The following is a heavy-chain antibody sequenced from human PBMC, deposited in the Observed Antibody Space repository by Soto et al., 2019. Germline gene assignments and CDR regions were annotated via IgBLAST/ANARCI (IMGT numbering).Heavy chain of an antibody. J-gene: IGHJ4*02. CDR2: ISGYTGNT. Sequence: ASVKVSCKAPGTIFTNHGITWVRQDPGQGLEWMGWISGYTGNTNYAQKLQGRVTMTIGTSTRTAYMELRSLVSDDTAMYYCATAYYYDSSGSDPYYFDYWGQGTLVTVSS. CDR3: ATAYYYDSSGSDPYYFDY. CDR1: GTIFTNHG. V-gene: IGHV1-18*04. D-gene: IGHD3-22*01.